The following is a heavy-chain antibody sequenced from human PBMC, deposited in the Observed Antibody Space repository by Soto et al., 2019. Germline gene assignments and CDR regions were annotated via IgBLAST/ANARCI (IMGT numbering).Heavy chain of an antibody. J-gene: IGHJ6*02. CDR1: GGSISRYY. CDR2: MYNTGST. Sequence: PSETLSLTCTVSGGSISRYYWSWIRQPPGKGLEWIGYMYNTGSTVYNPSFKSRVTISVDTSKNQFSLKLNSVNAADTAVYYCARDLWGYCGTDCYPLDVWGQGTTVTVSS. D-gene: IGHD2-21*02. CDR3: ARDLWGYCGTDCYPLDV. V-gene: IGHV4-59*01.